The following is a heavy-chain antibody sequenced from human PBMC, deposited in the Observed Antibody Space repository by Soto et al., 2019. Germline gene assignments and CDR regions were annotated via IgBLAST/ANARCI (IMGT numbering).Heavy chain of an antibody. Sequence: EVQLVETGGGLIQPGGSLRLSCLASGFSVTTNYIIWVRQPPGKGLEWVSTTFTGGSTHYADSVKGRFSISRANSKNTVYLPMNNLRVEDTAVYYCAKKPPSSIQGWAFGMDVWGQGTTVSVSS. CDR2: TFTGGST. V-gene: IGHV3-53*02. CDR1: GFSVTTNY. CDR3: AKKPPSSIQGWAFGMDV. D-gene: IGHD1-26*01. J-gene: IGHJ6*02.